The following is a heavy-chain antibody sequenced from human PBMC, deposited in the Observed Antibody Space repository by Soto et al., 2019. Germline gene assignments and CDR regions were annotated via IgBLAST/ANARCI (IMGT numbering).Heavy chain of an antibody. J-gene: IGHJ5*02. CDR2: ISAYDGKT. CDR3: ARDPYEYWTSYWFDP. Sequence: ASVKVSCKASGYNFTIYGLHWVRQAPGQVLELMGWISAYDGKTTYAEKFQGRVTMTTDASTSTAYMELRSLRSDDTAVYYCARDPYEYWTSYWFDPWGQGTLVTVSS. D-gene: IGHD3-3*01. V-gene: IGHV1-18*01. CDR1: GYNFTIYG.